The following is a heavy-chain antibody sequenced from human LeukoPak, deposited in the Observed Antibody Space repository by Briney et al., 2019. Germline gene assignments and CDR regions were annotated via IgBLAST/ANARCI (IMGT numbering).Heavy chain of an antibody. CDR2: TWCGGSNK. D-gene: IGHD2-2*01. V-gene: IGHV3-33*08. CDR1: GFTFSSYG. Sequence: GRSLRLSCAASGFTFSSYGMHWVRQAPGKGPEWVAVTWCGGSNKYYADSVKGRFTISRDNSKNSLYLQMNSLRAEDTAVYYCASTEYQLLLDYWGQGTLVTVSS. CDR3: ASTEYQLLLDY. J-gene: IGHJ4*02.